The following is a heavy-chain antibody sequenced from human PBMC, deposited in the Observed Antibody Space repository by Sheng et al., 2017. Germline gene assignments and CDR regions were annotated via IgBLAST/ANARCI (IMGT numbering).Heavy chain of an antibody. CDR1: GGSISSGGYY. CDR2: IYYSGST. D-gene: IGHD4-17*01. J-gene: IGHJ1*01. V-gene: IGHV4-31*11. CDR3: ARGDGDYGQYFQH. Sequence: QVQLQESDPGLVKPSQTLSLTCAVSGGSISSGGYYWSWIRQHPGKGLEWIGYIYYSGSTYYNPSLKSRVTISVDTSKNQFSLKLSSVTAADTAVYYCARGDGDYGQYFQHWGQGTLVTVSS.